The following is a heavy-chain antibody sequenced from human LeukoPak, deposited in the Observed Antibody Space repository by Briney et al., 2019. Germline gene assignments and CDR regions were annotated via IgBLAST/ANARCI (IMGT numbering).Heavy chain of an antibody. CDR1: GFTFSGYW. Sequence: GGSLRLSCAASGFTFSGYWMGWVRQAPGKALEWVAMINQDGSRTYFVDSVKGRFTISRDNAKNSLYLQMNSLRAEDTAVYYCARENRSSSWYVVPVYYYYGMDVWGQGTTVTVSS. V-gene: IGHV3-7*01. CDR3: ARENRSSSWYVVPVYYYYGMDV. D-gene: IGHD6-13*01. J-gene: IGHJ6*02. CDR2: INQDGSRT.